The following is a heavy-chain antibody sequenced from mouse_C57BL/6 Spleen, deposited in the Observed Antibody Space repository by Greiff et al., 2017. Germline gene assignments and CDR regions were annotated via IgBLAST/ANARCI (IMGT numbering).Heavy chain of an antibody. CDR2: ISGGGGNT. Sequence: EVQRVESGGGLVKPGGSLKLSCAASGFTFSSYTMSWVRQTPEKRLEWVATISGGGGNTYYPDSVKGRFTISRDNAKNTLYLQMSSLRSEDTALYYCARKQLDSSGSRYFDYWGQGTTLTVSS. CDR3: ARKQLDSSGSRYFDY. D-gene: IGHD3-2*02. J-gene: IGHJ2*01. CDR1: GFTFSSYT. V-gene: IGHV5-9*01.